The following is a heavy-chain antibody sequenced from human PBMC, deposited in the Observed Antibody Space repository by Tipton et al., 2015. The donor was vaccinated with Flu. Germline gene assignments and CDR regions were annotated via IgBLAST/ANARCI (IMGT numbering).Heavy chain of an antibody. V-gene: IGHV3-23*01. J-gene: IGHJ4*02. CDR1: GFTFSSYA. D-gene: IGHD6-19*01. CDR3: AKDLSSGWYNDRGYFDY. Sequence: SCAASGFTFSSYAMSWVRQAPGKGLEWVSAISGSGGSTYYADSVKGRFTISRDNSKNTLYLQMNSLRAEDTAVYYCAKDLSSGWYNDRGYFDYWGQGTLVTVSS. CDR2: ISGSGGST.